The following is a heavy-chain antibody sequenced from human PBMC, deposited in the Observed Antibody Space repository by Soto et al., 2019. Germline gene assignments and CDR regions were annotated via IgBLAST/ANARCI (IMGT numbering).Heavy chain of an antibody. CDR2: MNPNSGNT. D-gene: IGHD3-10*01. CDR1: GGTFSSYT. CDR3: AIRITMVRNY. J-gene: IGHJ4*02. V-gene: IGHV1-8*02. Sequence: ASVKVSCKASGGTFSSYTISWVRQATGQGLEWMGWMNPNSGNTGYAQKFQGRVTMTRNTSISTAYMELSSLRSEDTAVYYCAIRITMVRNYWGQGTLVTVSS.